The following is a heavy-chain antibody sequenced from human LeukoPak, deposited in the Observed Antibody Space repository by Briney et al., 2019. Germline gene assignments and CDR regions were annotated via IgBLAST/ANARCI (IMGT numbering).Heavy chain of an antibody. V-gene: IGHV1-2*02. Sequence: GASVKVSCKASGYTFTGYYMHWVRQAPGQGLEWMGWINPNSGGTNYAQKFQGRVTMTEDTSTDTAYMELSSLRSEDTAVYYCATMDILTGWPYYFDYWGQGTLVTVSS. J-gene: IGHJ4*02. D-gene: IGHD3-9*01. CDR3: ATMDILTGWPYYFDY. CDR1: GYTFTGYY. CDR2: INPNSGGT.